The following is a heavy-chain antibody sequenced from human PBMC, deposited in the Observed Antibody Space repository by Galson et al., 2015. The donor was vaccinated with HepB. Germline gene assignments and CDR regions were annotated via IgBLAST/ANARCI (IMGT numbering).Heavy chain of an antibody. V-gene: IGHV3-21*01. J-gene: IGHJ3*02. Sequence: SLRLSCAASRFIFSYYTMNWVRQAPGKGLEWVSSISGSGNYIYYADSVKGRFTISRDNAKNSLYLQMNSLRAEDTAVYYCARDRAYYYHSSGYLHPSAFETWGQGTMVTGSS. CDR1: RFIFSYYT. CDR3: ARDRAYYYHSSGYLHPSAFET. CDR2: ISGSGNYI. D-gene: IGHD3-22*01.